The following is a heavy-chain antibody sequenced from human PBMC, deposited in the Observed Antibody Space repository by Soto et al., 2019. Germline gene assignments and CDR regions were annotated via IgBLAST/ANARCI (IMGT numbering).Heavy chain of an antibody. CDR2: IYYSGST. CDR3: ARSSTEGYYYYGMDV. V-gene: IGHV4-39*01. CDR1: GGSISSSSYY. D-gene: IGHD6-13*01. Sequence: ETLSLTCTVSGGSISSSSYYWGWIRQPPGKGLEWIGSIYYSGSTYYNPSLKSRVTISVDTSKNQFSLKLSSVTAADTAVYYCARSSTEGYYYYGMDVWGQGTTVTVSS. J-gene: IGHJ6*02.